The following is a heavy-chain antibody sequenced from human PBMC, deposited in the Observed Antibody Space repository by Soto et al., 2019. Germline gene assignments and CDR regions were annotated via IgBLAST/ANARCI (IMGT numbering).Heavy chain of an antibody. CDR3: ARDLAYERILDY. CDR2: ISAYNGNT. Sequence: ASVKVSCKASGYTFTSYGISWVRQAPGQGLEWMGWISAYNGNTNYAQKLQGRVTMTTGTSTSTAYMELRSLRSDDTAVYYCARDLAYERILDYWGQGTLVTVSS. J-gene: IGHJ4*02. CDR1: GYTFTSYG. V-gene: IGHV1-18*01. D-gene: IGHD3-22*01.